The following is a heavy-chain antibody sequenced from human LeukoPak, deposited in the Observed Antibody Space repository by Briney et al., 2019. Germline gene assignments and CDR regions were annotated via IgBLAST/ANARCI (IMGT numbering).Heavy chain of an antibody. CDR3: ARRRRTPSLPGIAAAGTGYNWFDP. D-gene: IGHD6-13*01. Sequence: SETLSLTCTVSSGSISSSTYYWGWIRQPPGKGLEWIGTIYYTGSTYYNPSLKSRVTISVDTSKNQFSLKLSSVTAADTAVYYCARRRRTPSLPGIAAAGTGYNWFDPWGQGTLVTVSS. J-gene: IGHJ5*02. V-gene: IGHV4-39*07. CDR2: IYYTGST. CDR1: SGSISSSTYY.